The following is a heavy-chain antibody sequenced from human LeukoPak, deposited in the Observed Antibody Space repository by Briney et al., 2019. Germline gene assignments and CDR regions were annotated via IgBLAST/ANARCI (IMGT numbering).Heavy chain of an antibody. CDR3: VSFYETY. CDR2: INSDGSWT. Sequence: GGSLRLSCAASGNYWMHWVRQAPGKGLVWVSHINSDGSWTGYADSVKGRFTISKDNAKNMVYLHMNSLRVDDTAVYYCVSFYETYWGRGTLVTVSS. D-gene: IGHD2-2*01. J-gene: IGHJ4*02. V-gene: IGHV3-74*01. CDR1: GNYW.